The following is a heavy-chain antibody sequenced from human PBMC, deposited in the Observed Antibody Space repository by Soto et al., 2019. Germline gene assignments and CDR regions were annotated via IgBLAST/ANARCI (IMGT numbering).Heavy chain of an antibody. Sequence: SETLSLTCTVSGGSISSSSYYWGWIRQPPGKGLEGIGRIYYSGSTYYNPSLKSRVTIPVEPSQNQLSLKLSSVTAPDTAVYYCARLAPIAAAGTDFDDWGQGTLVTVSS. CDR1: GGSISSSSYY. D-gene: IGHD6-13*01. J-gene: IGHJ4*02. CDR3: ARLAPIAAAGTDFDD. V-gene: IGHV4-39*01. CDR2: IYYSGST.